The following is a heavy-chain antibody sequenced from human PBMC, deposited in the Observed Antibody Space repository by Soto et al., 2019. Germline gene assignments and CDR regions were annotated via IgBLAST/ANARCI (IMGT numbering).Heavy chain of an antibody. Sequence: SVKVSCKASGGTFSSYAISWVRQAPGQGLERMGGIIPIFVTANYAQKFQGRVTITADESTSTAYMELSSLRSEDTAVYYCARDPESGDSSGYYYDYWGQGTLVTVSS. CDR2: IIPIFVTA. CDR1: GGTFSSYA. D-gene: IGHD3-22*01. V-gene: IGHV1-69*13. CDR3: ARDPESGDSSGYYYDY. J-gene: IGHJ4*02.